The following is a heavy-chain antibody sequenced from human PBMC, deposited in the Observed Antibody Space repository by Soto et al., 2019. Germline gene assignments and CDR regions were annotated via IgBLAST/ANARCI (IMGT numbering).Heavy chain of an antibody. CDR2: ISYDGTNR. V-gene: IGHV3-30*18. J-gene: IGHJ6*02. CDR1: GFTFSSYG. CDR3: AKDQSGYDHYAMDV. D-gene: IGHD3-3*01. Sequence: QVQLVESGGGVVQPGRSLRLSCAASGFTFSSYGMHWVRQAPGKGLEWVAVISYDGTNRNHADSVKGRFTISRDNSKNKLQLQMNSLISEDTAVYYCAKDQSGYDHYAMDVWGQGTAVTVSS.